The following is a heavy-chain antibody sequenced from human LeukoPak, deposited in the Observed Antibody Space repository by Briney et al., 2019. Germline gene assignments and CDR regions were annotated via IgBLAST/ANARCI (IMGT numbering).Heavy chain of an antibody. J-gene: IGHJ6*04. CDR3: ARANVLLGYYGMDV. V-gene: IGHV3-13*01. Sequence: GGSLRLSCAASGFTFSSYDMHWVRQATGKGLEWVSAIGTAGDTYYPGSVKGRFTISRENAKNSLYLQMNSLRAGDTAVYYCARANVLLGYYGMDVWGEGTTVTVSS. D-gene: IGHD2-21*01. CDR2: IGTAGDT. CDR1: GFTFSSYD.